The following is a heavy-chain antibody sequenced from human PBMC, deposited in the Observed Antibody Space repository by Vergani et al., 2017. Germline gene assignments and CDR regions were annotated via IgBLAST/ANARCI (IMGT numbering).Heavy chain of an antibody. CDR1: GFTFSSYE. CDR3: ARELAAAGTRGLCYFDY. V-gene: IGHV3-48*03. J-gene: IGHJ4*02. D-gene: IGHD6-13*01. Sequence: EVQLLESGGGLVQPGGSLRLSCSASGFTFSSYEMNWVRQAPGKGLEWVSYISSSSSYTNYADSVKGRFTISRDNAKNSLYLQMNSLRAEDTAVYYCARELAAAGTRGLCYFDYWGQGTLVTVSS. CDR2: ISSSSSYT.